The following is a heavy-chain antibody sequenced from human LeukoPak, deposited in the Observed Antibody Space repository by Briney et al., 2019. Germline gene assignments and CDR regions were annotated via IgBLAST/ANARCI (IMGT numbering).Heavy chain of an antibody. CDR2: IIPILGIA. Sequence: SVKVSCKASGGTFSSYAISCVRQAPGQGLEWMGRIIPILGIANYAQKFQGRVTITADKSTSTAYMELSSLRSEDTAVYYCWGYSGYDSDYWGQGTLVTVSS. CDR3: WGYSGYDSDY. CDR1: GGTFSSYA. J-gene: IGHJ4*02. V-gene: IGHV1-69*04. D-gene: IGHD5-12*01.